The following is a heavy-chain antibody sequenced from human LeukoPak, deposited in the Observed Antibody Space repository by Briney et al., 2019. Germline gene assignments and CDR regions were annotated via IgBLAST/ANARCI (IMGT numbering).Heavy chain of an antibody. Sequence: PSETLSLTCAVYGGSFSGYYWSWIRQPPGKGLEWIGEINHSGSTNYNPSLKSRVTISVDTSKNQFSLKLSSVAAADTAVYYCARDGGSGIFTSGSFDYWGQGTLVTASS. V-gene: IGHV4-34*01. CDR2: INHSGST. CDR3: ARDGGSGIFTSGSFDY. CDR1: GGSFSGYY. J-gene: IGHJ4*02. D-gene: IGHD3-10*01.